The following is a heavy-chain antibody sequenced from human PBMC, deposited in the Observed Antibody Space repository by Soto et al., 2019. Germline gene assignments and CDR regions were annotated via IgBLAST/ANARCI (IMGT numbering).Heavy chain of an antibody. CDR3: ARQGSY. V-gene: IGHV4-39*01. CDR1: GVSISGTSYY. J-gene: IGHJ4*02. CDR2: IYFNGNT. Sequence: QLQLQESGPGLVKTSATLSLTGTFSGVSISGTSYYWGWIRQPPGKGLEWIGTIYFNGNTFYTPSLKSRLTISVDTSSNQFSLRLTSVTAADTAGYYCARQGSYWGQGTLVAVSS.